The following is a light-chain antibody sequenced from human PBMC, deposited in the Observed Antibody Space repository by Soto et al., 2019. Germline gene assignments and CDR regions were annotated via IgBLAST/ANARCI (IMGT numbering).Light chain of an antibody. V-gene: IGLV2-14*01. Sequence: QSALTQPASVSESPGQSITISCTGTSSDVGGYNYVSWYQQHPVKAPKLMIYDVTNRPSGVSDRFSGSKSGNTASLTISGLQAEDEADYYCSSYTCSSTPYVFGTGTKVTVL. CDR1: SSDVGGYNY. CDR2: DVT. CDR3: SSYTCSSTPYV. J-gene: IGLJ1*01.